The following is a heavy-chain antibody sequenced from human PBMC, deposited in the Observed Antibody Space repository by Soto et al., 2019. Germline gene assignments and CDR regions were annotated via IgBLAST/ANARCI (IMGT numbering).Heavy chain of an antibody. CDR2: ISAYNGNT. J-gene: IGHJ4*02. CDR1: GYTFTSYG. CDR3: ARDLYPQYSSSWYWRDY. Sequence: QVPLVQSGAEVKKPGASVKVSCKASGYTFTSYGISWVRQAPGQGLEWMGWISAYNGNTNYAQKLQGRVTMTTDTSTSTAYMELRSLRSDDTAVYYCARDLYPQYSSSWYWRDYWGQGTLVTVSS. D-gene: IGHD6-13*01. V-gene: IGHV1-18*01.